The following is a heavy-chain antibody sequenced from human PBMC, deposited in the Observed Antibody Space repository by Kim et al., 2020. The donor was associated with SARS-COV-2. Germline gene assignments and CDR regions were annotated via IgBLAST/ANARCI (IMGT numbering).Heavy chain of an antibody. CDR3: AKPQN. Sequence: GSGGSTYYADSVKGRFTISGDNSKKTLYLQMNSLRAEDTAVYYCAKPQNWGQGTLVTVSS. CDR2: GSGGST. J-gene: IGHJ4*02. V-gene: IGHV3-23*01.